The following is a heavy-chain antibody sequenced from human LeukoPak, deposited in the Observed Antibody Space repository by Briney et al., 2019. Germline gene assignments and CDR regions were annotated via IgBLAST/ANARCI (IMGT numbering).Heavy chain of an antibody. J-gene: IGHJ4*02. CDR2: IYHSGST. CDR1: GYSISSGYY. Sequence: SETLSLTCTVSGYSISSGYYWGWIRQPPGKGLEWIGSIYHSGSTYYNPSHKSRVTISVDTSKNQFSLKLSSVTAADTAVYYCARDVMTTVNLDYWGQGTLVTVSS. D-gene: IGHD4-11*01. V-gene: IGHV4-38-2*02. CDR3: ARDVMTTVNLDY.